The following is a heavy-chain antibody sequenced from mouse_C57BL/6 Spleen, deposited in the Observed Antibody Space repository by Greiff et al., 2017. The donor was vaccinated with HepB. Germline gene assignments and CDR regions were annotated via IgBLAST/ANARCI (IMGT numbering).Heavy chain of an antibody. J-gene: IGHJ1*03. CDR2: IHPNSGST. V-gene: IGHV1-64*01. CDR1: GYTFTSYW. Sequence: VQLQQPGAELVKPGASVKLSCKASGYTFTSYWMHWVKQRPGQGLEWIGMIHPNSGSTNYNEKFKSKATLTVDKSSSTAYMQLSSLTSEDSAVYYCARWVITTVVNWYFDVWGTGTTVTVSS. D-gene: IGHD1-1*01. CDR3: ARWVITTVVNWYFDV.